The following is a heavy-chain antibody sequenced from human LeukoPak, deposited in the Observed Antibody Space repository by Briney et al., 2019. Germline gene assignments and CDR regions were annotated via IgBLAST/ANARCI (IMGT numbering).Heavy chain of an antibody. V-gene: IGHV1-2*02. Sequence: ASVKVSCKASGYTFTGYYMHWVRQAPGQGLEWMGLINPNSGGTNYAQKFQGRVTMTRDTSISTAYMELSRLRSDDTAVYYCARGPTVVTNYYYYMDVWGKGTTVTVSS. D-gene: IGHD4-23*01. CDR2: INPNSGGT. CDR1: GYTFTGYY. CDR3: ARGPTVVTNYYYYMDV. J-gene: IGHJ6*03.